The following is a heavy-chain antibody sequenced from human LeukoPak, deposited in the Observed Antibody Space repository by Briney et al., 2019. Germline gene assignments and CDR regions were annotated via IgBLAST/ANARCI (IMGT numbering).Heavy chain of an antibody. CDR3: ATASWREGHGGAFDI. D-gene: IGHD6-13*01. CDR2: IIAIFGTA. CDR1: GVTFSSYA. V-gene: IGHV1-69*01. J-gene: IGHJ3*02. Sequence: ASVKVSCKASGVTFSSYAISWVRQAPGQGLEWMGGIIAIFGTANYAQKFQGRVTITADESTSTAYMELSSLRSEDPAVYYCATASWREGHGGAFDIWGQGTMVTVSS.